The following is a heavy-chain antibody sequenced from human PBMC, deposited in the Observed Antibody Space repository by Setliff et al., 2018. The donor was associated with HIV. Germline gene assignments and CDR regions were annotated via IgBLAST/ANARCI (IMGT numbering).Heavy chain of an antibody. CDR1: GYTFSDYY. V-gene: IGHV1-2*02. D-gene: IGHD3-10*01. J-gene: IGHJ4*02. CDR3: ARGGDDSGPGTWTFDY. CDR2: INGNSGAT. Sequence: ASAKVSCKASGYTFSDYYLHWVRQAPGQGLEWMGWINGNSGATNYAQKFQGRVTMTRDTSTYTAYMELTRLRSDDTAVYSCARGGDDSGPGTWTFDYWGQGALVTVSS.